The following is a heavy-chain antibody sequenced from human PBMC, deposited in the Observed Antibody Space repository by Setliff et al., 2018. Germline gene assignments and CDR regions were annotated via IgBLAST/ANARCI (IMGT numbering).Heavy chain of an antibody. J-gene: IGHJ4*02. CDR2: INAANGNT. D-gene: IGHD5-18*01. CDR1: GYTFTSYG. V-gene: IGHV1-3*01. Sequence: ASVKVSCKASGYTFTSYGVHWVRQAPGQRLEWMGWINAANGNTKYSQKFQGRVTITRDTSASTVYMELSSLRSDDTAVYYCARAPLESGYYYGQGHYFDNWGQGTLVTVSS. CDR3: ARAPLESGYYYGQGHYFDN.